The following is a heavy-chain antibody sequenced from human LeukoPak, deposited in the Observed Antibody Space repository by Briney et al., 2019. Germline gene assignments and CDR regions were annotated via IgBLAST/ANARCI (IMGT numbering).Heavy chain of an antibody. CDR1: GFTFGSYG. CDR3: ARGPSSGAFDI. D-gene: IGHD6-19*01. CDR2: IKTDGSSA. J-gene: IGHJ3*02. Sequence: PGGSLRLSCAASGFTFGSYGMHWVRQVPGKGPVWVSHIKTDGSSANYADSAKGRFTVSRDNAKNTMYLQMNSLRAEDTAVYYCARGPSSGAFDIWGQGTVVTVST. V-gene: IGHV3-74*01.